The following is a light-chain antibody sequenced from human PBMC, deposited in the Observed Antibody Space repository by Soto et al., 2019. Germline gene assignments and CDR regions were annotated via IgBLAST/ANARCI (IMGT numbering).Light chain of an antibody. CDR2: DVT. CDR3: SSYAGSNTLVV. J-gene: IGLJ2*01. Sequence: QSALTQPASVSGSPGQSITISCTGTAADVGGYDYVYWYQQHPGASPKLLIFDVTNRPSGVSARFSGSKSGSTATLTISGLQAEDEADYYCSSYAGSNTLVVFGGGTQLTVL. CDR1: AADVGGYDY. V-gene: IGLV2-14*01.